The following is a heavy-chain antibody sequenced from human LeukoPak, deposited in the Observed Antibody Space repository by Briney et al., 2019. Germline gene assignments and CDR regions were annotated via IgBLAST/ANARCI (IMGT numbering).Heavy chain of an antibody. J-gene: IGHJ4*02. CDR3: AKDLQEWLSLNYFDY. V-gene: IGHV3-30*02. Sequence: GGSLRLSCAASGFTFSSYGMHWVRQAPGKGPEWVAFIRYDGSNKYYADSVKGRFTISRDNSKNTLYLQMNSLRAEGTAVYYCAKDLQEWLSLNYFDYWGQGTLVTVSS. CDR1: GFTFSSYG. D-gene: IGHD3-3*01. CDR2: IRYDGSNK.